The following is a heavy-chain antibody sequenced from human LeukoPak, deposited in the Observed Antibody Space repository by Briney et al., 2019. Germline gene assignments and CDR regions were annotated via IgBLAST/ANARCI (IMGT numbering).Heavy chain of an antibody. D-gene: IGHD3-10*01. J-gene: IGHJ4*02. V-gene: IGHV3-43D*04. CDR3: AKDRSGNSYGHFDY. Sequence: GGSLRLSCAASGFTFDDYAMHWVRQAPGKGVEWVSLISWGGGSTYYAVSVKGRFTISRDNSKNSLYLHMNSLRAEDTALYYCAKDRSGNSYGHFDYWGQGTLVTVSS. CDR2: ISWGGGST. CDR1: GFTFDDYA.